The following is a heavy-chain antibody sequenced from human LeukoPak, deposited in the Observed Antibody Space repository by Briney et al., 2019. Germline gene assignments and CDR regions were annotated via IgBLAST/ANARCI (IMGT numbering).Heavy chain of an antibody. CDR3: ASRDSSSPFDY. Sequence: SPQTLSLTCAVSGGSISSGGYSWSWIRQPPGKGLEWIGYIYHSGSTYYNPSLKSRVTISVDRSKNQFSLKLSSVTAADTAVYYCASRDSSSPFDYWGQGTLVTVSS. CDR1: GGSISSGGYS. V-gene: IGHV4-30-2*01. D-gene: IGHD6-13*01. J-gene: IGHJ4*02. CDR2: IYHSGST.